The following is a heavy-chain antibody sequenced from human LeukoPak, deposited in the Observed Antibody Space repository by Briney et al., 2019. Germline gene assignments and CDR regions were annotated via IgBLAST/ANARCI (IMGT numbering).Heavy chain of an antibody. J-gene: IGHJ4*02. D-gene: IGHD6-13*01. CDR1: GGSISGYY. CDR2: IYYSGST. V-gene: IGHV4-59*01. CDR3: ARAPGIAAAGYFDY. Sequence: SETLSLTCTVSGGSISGYYWSWIRQPPGKGLEWIGYIYYSGSTNYNPSLKSRVTISVDTSKNQFSLKLSSVTAADTAVYYCARAPGIAAAGYFDYWGQGTLVTVSS.